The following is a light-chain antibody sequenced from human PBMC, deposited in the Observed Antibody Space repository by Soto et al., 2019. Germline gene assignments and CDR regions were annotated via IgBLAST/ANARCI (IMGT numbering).Light chain of an antibody. Sequence: QSVLTQPPSVSGAPGQRVTISCTGTNSNIGAGYDVHWYQQLPGTAPKLLIYTNNNKRPSGIPDRFSGSKSGTSDPLGITGLQTGDEADYYCGTWDSSLRAGGVFGTGIKVPVL. CDR1: NSNIGAGYD. V-gene: IGLV1-51*01. CDR3: GTWDSSLRAGGV. J-gene: IGLJ1*01. CDR2: NNN.